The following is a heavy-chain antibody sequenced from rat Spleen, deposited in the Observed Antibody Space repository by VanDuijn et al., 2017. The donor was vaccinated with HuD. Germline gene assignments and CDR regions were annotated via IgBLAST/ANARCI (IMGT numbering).Heavy chain of an antibody. Sequence: QVQLKESGPGLVKPSETLSLTCTVSGFSLSSYHVGWIRQVPGKGLEWMGVIWGDGSTAYNSALKSRLSISRDTSKSQVFLKMNSLQTEDTATYYCARDYGGYSEDYVMDAWGQGASVTVSS. V-gene: IGHV2-32*01. CDR3: ARDYGGYSEDYVMDA. CDR1: GFSLSSYH. CDR2: IWGDGST. D-gene: IGHD1-11*01. J-gene: IGHJ4*01.